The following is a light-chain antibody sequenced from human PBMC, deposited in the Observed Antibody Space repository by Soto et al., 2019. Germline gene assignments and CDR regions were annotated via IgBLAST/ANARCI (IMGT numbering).Light chain of an antibody. CDR1: QSISSY. V-gene: IGKV1-39*01. J-gene: IGKJ1*01. CDR2: AAS. Sequence: DFQMTQSPSSLSASVGDRVTITCRASQSISSYLNWYQQKPGKAPKLLIYAASSLQSGVPSRFSGSGSGTDLTLTISSLQPEDFATYYCQQSYSTLWTFGQGTKVDIK. CDR3: QQSYSTLWT.